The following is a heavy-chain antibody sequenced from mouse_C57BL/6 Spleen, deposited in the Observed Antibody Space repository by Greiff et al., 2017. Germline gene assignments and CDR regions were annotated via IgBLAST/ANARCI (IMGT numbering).Heavy chain of an antibody. Sequence: QVQLKESGPGLVQPSQSLSITCTVSGFSLTSYGVHWVRQSPGKGLEWLGVIWRGGSTDYNAAFMSRLSITKDNSKSQVFFKMNSLQADDTAIYYCAKTEGYYEGYATDYWGQGTSVTVSS. D-gene: IGHD2-3*01. J-gene: IGHJ4*01. CDR1: GFSLTSYG. V-gene: IGHV2-5*01. CDR2: IWRGGST. CDR3: AKTEGYYEGYATDY.